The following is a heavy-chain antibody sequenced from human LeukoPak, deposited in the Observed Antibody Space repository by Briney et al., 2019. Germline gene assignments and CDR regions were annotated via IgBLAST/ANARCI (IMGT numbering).Heavy chain of an antibody. J-gene: IGHJ4*02. CDR2: SSPNSGST. Sequence: ASMKVSCKASGYTFTSHYINWVRQAPGQGLEWMGISSPNSGSTDYAQKFRGRVILTRDTSTSTFYMELSSLRSEDTAVYYCARSEYYGSGSFDYWGQGTLVTVSS. CDR1: GYTFTSHY. D-gene: IGHD3-10*01. CDR3: ARSEYYGSGSFDY. V-gene: IGHV1-46*01.